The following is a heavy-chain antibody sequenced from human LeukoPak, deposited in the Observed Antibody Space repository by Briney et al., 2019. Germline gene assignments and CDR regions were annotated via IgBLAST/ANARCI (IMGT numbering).Heavy chain of an antibody. CDR3: ARQRFWISYPFDF. D-gene: IGHD3-3*01. Sequence: SETLSLTCTVSGGSVTIHNYFWAWIRQPPGKGLEWLGTFFYPGNSNYNPSLKSRVTMSADTSKNQLSLNVTSVTAADTAVYYCARQRFWISYPFDFWGQGTPVTVSS. CDR2: FFYPGNS. V-gene: IGHV4-39*01. J-gene: IGHJ4*02. CDR1: GGSVTIHNYF.